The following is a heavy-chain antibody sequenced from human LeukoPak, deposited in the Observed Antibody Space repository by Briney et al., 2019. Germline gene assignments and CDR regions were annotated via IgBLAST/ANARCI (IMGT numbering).Heavy chain of an antibody. CDR1: GGSITSSSYY. CDR3: ARRLRIEGGTRGGDALDM. D-gene: IGHD1-26*01. Sequence: PSETLSLTCTVSGGSITSSSYYWGWIRQPPGKGLEWIGSIFYSGSTYYNPSLKSRVTISVDTSKKQFSLRVTSVTAADTAGYYCARRLRIEGGTRGGDALDMWGQGTMVTVSS. CDR2: IFYSGST. V-gene: IGHV4-39*01. J-gene: IGHJ3*02.